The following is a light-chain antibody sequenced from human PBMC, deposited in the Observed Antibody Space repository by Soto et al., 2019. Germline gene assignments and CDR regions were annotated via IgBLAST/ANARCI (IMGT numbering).Light chain of an antibody. CDR2: AAA. V-gene: IGKV1-16*02. Sequence: DIQMTQSPSSLSASVGDTVTITCRASQGISNHLAWFQHKPGKAPKALIHAAASLQSGVSSKFSGGGFGTDFTLTITSLQPEDSATYYCQQYHSYPLTFAGGTKVEIK. CDR1: QGISNH. CDR3: QQYHSYPLT. J-gene: IGKJ4*01.